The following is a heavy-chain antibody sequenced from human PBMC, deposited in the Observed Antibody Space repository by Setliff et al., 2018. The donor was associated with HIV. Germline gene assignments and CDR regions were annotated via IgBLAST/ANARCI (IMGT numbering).Heavy chain of an antibody. J-gene: IGHJ3*02. CDR3: ARYWQQLGAYAFDI. Sequence: SETLSLTCTVSGGSISSHYWSWIRQHPGKGLGWIGYVYYSGSTNYNPSLKSRVSISVDTSRNQFSLKLSSVTAADTAVYYCARYWQQLGAYAFDIWGQGTMVTVSS. CDR1: GGSISSHY. CDR2: VYYSGST. D-gene: IGHD6-13*01. V-gene: IGHV4-59*11.